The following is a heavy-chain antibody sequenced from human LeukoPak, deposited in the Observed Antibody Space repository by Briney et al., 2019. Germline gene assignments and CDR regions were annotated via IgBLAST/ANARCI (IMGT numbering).Heavy chain of an antibody. CDR1: GYTFTSYY. J-gene: IGHJ4*02. CDR2: INPSGGSA. D-gene: IGHD4-23*01. Sequence: ASVKVSCKASGYTFTSYYMHWVRQAPGQGLEWMGIINPSGGSASYAQKFQGRATMTRDTSTSTVYMELSSLRSEDTAVYYCARDKTTVVTGEYFDYWGQGTLVTVSS. CDR3: ARDKTTVVTGEYFDY. V-gene: IGHV1-46*01.